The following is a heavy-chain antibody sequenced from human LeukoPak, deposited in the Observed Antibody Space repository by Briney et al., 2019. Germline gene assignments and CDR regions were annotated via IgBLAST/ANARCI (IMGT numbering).Heavy chain of an antibody. CDR3: AREYSGYDGTQFDY. V-gene: IGHV4-61*01. CDR2: IYYSGST. J-gene: IGHJ4*02. D-gene: IGHD5-12*01. CDR1: GGSVSSGSHY. Sequence: SETLSLTCTVSGGSVSSGSHYWSWIGQPPGKGLEWIGYIYYSGSTNYNPSLKSRVTMSVDTSKNQFSLKLRSVTAADTAVYYCAREYSGYDGTQFDYWGQGTLVTVSS.